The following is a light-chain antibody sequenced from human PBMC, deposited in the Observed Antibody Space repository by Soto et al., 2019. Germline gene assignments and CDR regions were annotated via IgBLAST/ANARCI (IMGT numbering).Light chain of an antibody. J-gene: IGKJ2*01. Sequence: DTQMTQTPSSLSASVGDRVTIPCRASHDISNYLAWFQQKPGKAPKSLIYATSTLQSGVPSRFSGSGFGADFTLTIDSLQPEDFATYYCQQYRSYPYTFGQGTKVDIK. CDR2: ATS. V-gene: IGKV1-16*01. CDR3: QQYRSYPYT. CDR1: HDISNY.